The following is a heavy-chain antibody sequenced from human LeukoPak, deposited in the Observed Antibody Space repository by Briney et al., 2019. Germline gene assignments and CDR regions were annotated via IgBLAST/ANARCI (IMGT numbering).Heavy chain of an antibody. J-gene: IGHJ6*02. CDR2: ISSSSSYI. Sequence: PGGSLRLSCAASGFTFSSYSMNWVRQAPGKGLEWVSSISSSSSYIYYAHSVKGRFTISRDNAKNSLYLQMNSPRAEDTAVYYCARDLGGDYDILTGYYTDDYYYYGMDVWGQGTTVTVSS. CDR1: GFTFSSYS. CDR3: ARDLGGDYDILTGYYTDDYYYYGMDV. V-gene: IGHV3-21*01. D-gene: IGHD3-9*01.